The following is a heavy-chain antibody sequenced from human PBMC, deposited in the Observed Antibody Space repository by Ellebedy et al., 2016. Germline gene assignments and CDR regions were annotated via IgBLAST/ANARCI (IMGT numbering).Heavy chain of an antibody. Sequence: SETLSLTCTVSGGSISSGDYYWSWIRQPPGKGLEWIGYIYYSGSTYYNPSLKSRVTISVDTSKNQFSLKLSSVTAADTAVYYCARASYSSGYYYYYGMDVWGQGTTVTVSS. CDR2: IYYSGST. V-gene: IGHV4-30-4*01. J-gene: IGHJ6*02. CDR3: ARASYSSGYYYYYGMDV. D-gene: IGHD4-11*01. CDR1: GGSISSGDYY.